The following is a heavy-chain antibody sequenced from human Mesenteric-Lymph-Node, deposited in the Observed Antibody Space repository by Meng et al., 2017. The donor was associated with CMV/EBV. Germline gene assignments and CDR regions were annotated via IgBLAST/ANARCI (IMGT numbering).Heavy chain of an antibody. CDR1: GFTFSSDT. V-gene: IGHV3-21*04. CDR3: ARARMVQYYYGLDV. J-gene: IGHJ6*02. Sequence: GGSLRLSCAASGFTFSSDTMSWVRQPPGKGLEWVASISSSRNYEYYADSLKGRFTISRDNAKNSLYLQMNSLRAEDTALYYCARARMVQYYYGLDVWGQGTTVTVSS. D-gene: IGHD1-14*01. CDR2: ISSSRNYE.